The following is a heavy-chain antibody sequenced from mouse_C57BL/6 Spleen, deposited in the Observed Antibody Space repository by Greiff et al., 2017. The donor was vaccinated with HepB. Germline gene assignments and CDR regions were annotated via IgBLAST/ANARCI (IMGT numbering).Heavy chain of an antibody. D-gene: IGHD2-1*01. Sequence: QVQLQQPGAELVKPGASVKMSCKASGYTFTSYWITWVKQRPGQGLEWIGDIYPGSGSTNYNEKFKSKATLTVDTSSSTAYMQLSSLTSEDSAVYYCASPSFYYGNYVGYFDVWGTGTTVTVSS. CDR1: GYTFTSYW. J-gene: IGHJ1*03. CDR3: ASPSFYYGNYVGYFDV. V-gene: IGHV1-55*01. CDR2: IYPGSGST.